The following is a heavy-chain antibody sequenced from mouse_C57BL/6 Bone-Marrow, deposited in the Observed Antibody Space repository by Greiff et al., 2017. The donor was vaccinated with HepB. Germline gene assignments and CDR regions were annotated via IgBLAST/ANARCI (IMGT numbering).Heavy chain of an antibody. V-gene: IGHV5-16*01. CDR2: INYDGSST. CDR3: ARPGYSWYFDV. D-gene: IGHD2-3*01. Sequence: EVKVVESEGGLVQPGSSMKLSCTASGFTFSDYYMAWVRQVPEKGLEWVANINYDGSSTYYLDSLKSRFIISRDNAKNILYLQMRSLKSEDTATYYCARPGYSWYFDVWGTGTTVTVSS. CDR1: GFTFSDYY. J-gene: IGHJ1*03.